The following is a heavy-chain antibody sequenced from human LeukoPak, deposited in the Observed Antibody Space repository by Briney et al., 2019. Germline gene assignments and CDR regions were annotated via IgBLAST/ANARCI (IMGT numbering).Heavy chain of an antibody. CDR2: ISSSSSYT. V-gene: IGHV3-11*06. Sequence: GGSLRLSCAASGFTFSDYYMSWIRQAPGKGLEWVSYISSSSSYTNYADSVKGRFTISRDNSKNTLYLQMNSLRAEDTAVYYCARDSTSGEGYDYWGQGTLVTVSS. CDR3: ARDSTSGEGYDY. D-gene: IGHD3-16*01. J-gene: IGHJ4*02. CDR1: GFTFSDYY.